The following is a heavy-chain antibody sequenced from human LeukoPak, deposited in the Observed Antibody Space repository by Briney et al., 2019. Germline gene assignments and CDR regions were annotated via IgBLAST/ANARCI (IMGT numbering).Heavy chain of an antibody. D-gene: IGHD5-12*01. CDR1: GYTFTSYY. CDR2: INPSGGST. J-gene: IGHJ4*02. CDR3: AGGYSGYDSSSY. Sequence: ASVKVSCKASGYTFTSYYMHWVRQAPGQGLEWMGIINPSGGSTSYAQKCQGRVTMTRDMSTSTVYMELSSLRSEDTAVYYCAGGYSGYDSSSYWGQGTLVTVSS. V-gene: IGHV1-46*01.